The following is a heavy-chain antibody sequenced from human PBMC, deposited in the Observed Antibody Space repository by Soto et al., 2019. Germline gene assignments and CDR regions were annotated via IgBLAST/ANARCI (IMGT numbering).Heavy chain of an antibody. CDR1: GFTFSNYA. CDR3: AKDLVVVSAIFDS. J-gene: IGHJ5*01. D-gene: IGHD2-21*02. V-gene: IGHV3-23*01. CDR2: ISASGGRT. Sequence: LRLSCAASGFTFSNYAMSWVRQAPGKGLEWVSSISASGGRTYYADSAKGRFTISRDNSKNTLYLHMSSLRAEDTALYYCAKDLVVVSAIFDSWGQGTLVTVSS.